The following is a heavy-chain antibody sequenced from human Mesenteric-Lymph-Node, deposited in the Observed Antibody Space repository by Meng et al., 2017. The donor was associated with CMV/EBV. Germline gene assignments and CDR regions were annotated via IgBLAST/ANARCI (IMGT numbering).Heavy chain of an antibody. Sequence: ASVKVSCKASGYTFTGYFMHWLRQAPGQGPEWMAWMNPNSGATNYAQKFRGRVTMTRDTSISTAYMEVSSLRSDDTAVYYCATYCGGDCYTAGYYYYGMDVWGQGTTVTVSS. V-gene: IGHV1-2*02. CDR1: GYTFTGYF. CDR3: ATYCGGDCYTAGYYYYGMDV. J-gene: IGHJ6*02. D-gene: IGHD2-21*01. CDR2: MNPNSGAT.